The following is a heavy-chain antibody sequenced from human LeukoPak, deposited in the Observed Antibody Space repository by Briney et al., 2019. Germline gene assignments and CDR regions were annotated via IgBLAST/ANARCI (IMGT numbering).Heavy chain of an antibody. V-gene: IGHV4-39*01. CDR2: IYYSGST. CDR3: ARRALWPIPDY. J-gene: IGHJ4*02. Sequence: SETLSLTCTVSGGSISSSSYYWGWIRQPPGKGLEWIGSIYYSGSTYYNPSLKSRVTISVDTSKNQFSLKLSSVTAADTAVYYCARRALWPIPDYWGQGTLVTVSS. D-gene: IGHD5-18*01. CDR1: GGSISSSSYY.